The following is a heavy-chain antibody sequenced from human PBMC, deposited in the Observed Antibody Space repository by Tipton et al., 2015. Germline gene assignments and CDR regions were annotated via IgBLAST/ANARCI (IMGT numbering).Heavy chain of an antibody. D-gene: IGHD2-8*01. Sequence: SLRLSCAASGFTFSDHYMEWVRQAPGKGLEWVGRSRNKANSYTTEYAASVKGRFSTSRDDSKNSLYLQMNGLRAEDTTVYYCARDNGGYFDYWGQGTLVTVSS. CDR3: ARDNGGYFDY. CDR1: GFTFSDHY. CDR2: SRNKANSYTT. J-gene: IGHJ4*02. V-gene: IGHV3-72*01.